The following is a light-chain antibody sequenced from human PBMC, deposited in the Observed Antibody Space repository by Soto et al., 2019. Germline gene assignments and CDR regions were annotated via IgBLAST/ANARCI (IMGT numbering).Light chain of an antibody. V-gene: IGLV1-51*01. J-gene: IGLJ2*01. CDR3: GTWDNRLRAAV. CDR1: NSNIGNNE. CDR2: DNN. Sequence: QSVLTQPPSVSAAPGQKVTISCSGSNSNIGNNEVSWYQQVPGAAPRLLVYDNNKRPSGIPGRFSDSKFDTSATLVITGLQTGDEADYYCGTWDNRLRAAVFGGGIKVTVL.